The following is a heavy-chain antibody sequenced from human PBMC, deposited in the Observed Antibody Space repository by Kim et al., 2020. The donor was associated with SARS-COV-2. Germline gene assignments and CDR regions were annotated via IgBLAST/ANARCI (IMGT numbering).Heavy chain of an antibody. V-gene: IGHV3-15*01. CDR3: TTESHSSSWYKNYFDY. J-gene: IGHJ4*02. Sequence: VKGRFTISRDDSKNTLYLQMNSLKTEDTAVYYCTTESHSSSWYKNYFDYWGQGTLVTVSS. D-gene: IGHD6-13*01.